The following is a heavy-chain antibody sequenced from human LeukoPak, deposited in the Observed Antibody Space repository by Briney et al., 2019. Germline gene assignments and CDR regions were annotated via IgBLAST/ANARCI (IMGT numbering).Heavy chain of an antibody. J-gene: IGHJ5*02. D-gene: IGHD2-8*01. CDR2: IRSKANSYAT. CDR1: GFTFSSYG. Sequence: SGGSLRLSCAASGFTFSSYGMHWVRQASGKGLEWVGRIRSKANSYATAYAASVKGRFTISRDDSKNTAYLQMNSLKTEDTAVYYCTRYCTNGVCYPTWGQGTLVTVSS. V-gene: IGHV3-73*01. CDR3: TRYCTNGVCYPT.